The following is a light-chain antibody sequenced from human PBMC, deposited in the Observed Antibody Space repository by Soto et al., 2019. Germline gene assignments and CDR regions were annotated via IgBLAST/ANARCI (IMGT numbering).Light chain of an antibody. J-gene: IGKJ5*01. V-gene: IGKV3-11*01. CDR2: DAS. CDR3: QQRSSWPPT. Sequence: EIVLTQSPATLSLSPGERATLSCRASQSVSSYLAWYQQRPGQAPRLPIYDASNRATGVPARFSGSGSGTDFTLTISSLEPEDFTVYYCQQRSSWPPTFGQGTRLEIK. CDR1: QSVSSY.